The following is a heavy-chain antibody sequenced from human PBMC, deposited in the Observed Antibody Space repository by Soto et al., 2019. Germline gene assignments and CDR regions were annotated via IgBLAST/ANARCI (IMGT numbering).Heavy chain of an antibody. Sequence: PGGSLRLSCAASGFTLSSDAMTWVRQAPGRGLEWVSGISGSGDSTYYADSVKGRFTISRDNSKNTLYLQMNSLRAEDTAVYYCAKLPATVTISIYYYMDVWGKGTTVTVSS. CDR2: ISGSGDST. V-gene: IGHV3-23*01. CDR1: GFTLSSDA. CDR3: AKLPATVTISIYYYMDV. D-gene: IGHD4-17*01. J-gene: IGHJ6*03.